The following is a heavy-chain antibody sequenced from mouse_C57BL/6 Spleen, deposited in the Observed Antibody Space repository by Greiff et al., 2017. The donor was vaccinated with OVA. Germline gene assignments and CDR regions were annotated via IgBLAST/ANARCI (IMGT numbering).Heavy chain of an antibody. CDR3: ARGKLYYFDY. V-gene: IGHV1-64*01. D-gene: IGHD4-1*01. CDR2: IHPNSGST. Sequence: VKLMEPGAELVKPGASVKLSCKASGYTFTSYWMHWVKQRPGQGLEWIGMIHPNSGSTNYNEKFKSKATLTVDKSSSTAYMQLSSLTSEDSAVYYGARGKLYYFDYWGQGTTLTVSS. J-gene: IGHJ2*01. CDR1: GYTFTSYW.